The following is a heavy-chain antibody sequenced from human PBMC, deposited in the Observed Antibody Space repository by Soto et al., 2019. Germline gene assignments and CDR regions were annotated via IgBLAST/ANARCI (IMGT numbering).Heavy chain of an antibody. V-gene: IGHV3-49*03. CDR1: GFTFGDYA. CDR2: IRSKAYGGTT. CDR3: TSWYYYDSSGTPDAFDI. J-gene: IGHJ3*02. D-gene: IGHD3-22*01. Sequence: GGSLRLSCTASGFTFGDYAMSWFRQAPGKGLEWVGFIRSKAYGGTTEYAASVKGRFTISRDDSKSIAYLQMNSLKTEDTAVYYCTSWYYYDSSGTPDAFDIWGQGTMVTVSS.